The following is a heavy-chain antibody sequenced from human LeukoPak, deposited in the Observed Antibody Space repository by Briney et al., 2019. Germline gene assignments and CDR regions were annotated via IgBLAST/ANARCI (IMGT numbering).Heavy chain of an antibody. CDR2: IYYSGST. Sequence: SETLSLTCTVSGVSISSGDYYWRWVRKPRGKGLEWIEYIYYSGSTYYHPSLKCRLTISVDTSKNQFSLKLSSVTAADTAVYYCARDVENDYWGQGTLVTVSS. D-gene: IGHD2-21*01. CDR1: GVSISSGDYY. V-gene: IGHV4-30-4*01. CDR3: ARDVENDY. J-gene: IGHJ4*02.